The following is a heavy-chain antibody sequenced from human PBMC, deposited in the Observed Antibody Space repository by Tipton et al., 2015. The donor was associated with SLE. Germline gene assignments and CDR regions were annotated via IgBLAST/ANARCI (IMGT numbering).Heavy chain of an antibody. CDR1: GGSISSSSYY. CDR2: IYYSGST. J-gene: IGHJ4*02. CDR3: ARAWCSSTSFPFGY. V-gene: IGHV4-39*07. Sequence: TLSLICTVSGGSISSSSYYWGWIRQPPGKGLEWIGSIYYSGSTYYNPSLKSRVTISVDTSKNQFSLKLSSVTAADTAVYYCARAWCSSTSFPFGYWGQGTLVTVSS. D-gene: IGHD2-2*01.